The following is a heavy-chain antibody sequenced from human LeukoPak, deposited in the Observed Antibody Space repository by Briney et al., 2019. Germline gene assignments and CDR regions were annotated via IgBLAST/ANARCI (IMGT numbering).Heavy chain of an antibody. CDR3: ARDGYSSSWYGY. D-gene: IGHD6-13*01. CDR2: IKHDGSEK. Sequence: GGSLRLSCAASGFTFSSYWMSWVRQAPGKGLEWVANIKHDGSEKYYVDSVKGRFTISRDNAKDSLYLQMNSLRAEDTAVYYCARDGYSSSWYGYWGQGTLVTVSS. J-gene: IGHJ4*02. CDR1: GFTFSSYW. V-gene: IGHV3-7*01.